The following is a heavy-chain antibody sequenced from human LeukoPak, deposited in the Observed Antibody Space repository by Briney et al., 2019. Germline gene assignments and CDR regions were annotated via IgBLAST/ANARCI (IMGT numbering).Heavy chain of an antibody. V-gene: IGHV3-9*01. CDR1: GFTFDDYV. Sequence: GGSLRLSCAASGFTFDDYVMHWVRQAPGKGLEWVSGIVWNSGSIDYADSVKGRFTISRDNAKNSLYLQMNSLRAEDTAFYYCAKDVGYSSTFTFEYWGQGTLVTVSS. D-gene: IGHD6-13*01. CDR3: AKDVGYSSTFTFEY. CDR2: IVWNSGSI. J-gene: IGHJ4*02.